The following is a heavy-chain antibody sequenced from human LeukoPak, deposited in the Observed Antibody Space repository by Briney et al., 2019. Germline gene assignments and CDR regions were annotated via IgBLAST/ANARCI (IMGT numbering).Heavy chain of an antibody. Sequence: GGSLRLSCAASGFTFSSYAMHWVRQAPGKGLEWVAVISYDGSNKYYADSVKGRFTISRDNSKNTLYLQMNSLRAEDTAVYYCAGLATVTNDYWGQGTLVTVSS. CDR3: AGLATVTNDY. V-gene: IGHV3-30-3*01. CDR1: GFTFSSYA. D-gene: IGHD4-17*01. CDR2: ISYDGSNK. J-gene: IGHJ4*02.